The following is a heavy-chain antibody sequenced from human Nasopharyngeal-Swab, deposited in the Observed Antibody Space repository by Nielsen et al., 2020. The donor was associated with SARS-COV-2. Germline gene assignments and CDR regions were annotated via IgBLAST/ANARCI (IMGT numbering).Heavy chain of an antibody. Sequence: SCAASGFTFGIYSMNWVRQAPGKGLEWVSSISSSSSYIYYADSVKGRFTISRDNAKNSLYLQMNSLRAEDTAVYYCAREVGSSWYYFDYWGQGTLVTVSS. CDR2: ISSSSSYI. CDR1: GFTFGIYS. D-gene: IGHD6-13*01. CDR3: AREVGSSWYYFDY. J-gene: IGHJ4*02. V-gene: IGHV3-21*01.